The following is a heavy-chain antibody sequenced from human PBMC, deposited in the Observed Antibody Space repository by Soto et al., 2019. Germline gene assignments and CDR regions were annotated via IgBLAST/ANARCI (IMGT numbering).Heavy chain of an antibody. D-gene: IGHD3-10*01. CDR2: LHSGGDT. V-gene: IGHV3-53*04. CDR3: ARDGPYYYASRMAV. Sequence: EVQLVESGGGLVQPGGSLRLSCVASGIPVSSNYMTWVRQAPGKGLEWVSVLHSGGDTYYANSVKGRFTISRHDSTNTLFLQITSLPAEDPAVYYCARDGPYYYASRMAVWGQGTTVTVSS. J-gene: IGHJ6*02. CDR1: GIPVSSNY.